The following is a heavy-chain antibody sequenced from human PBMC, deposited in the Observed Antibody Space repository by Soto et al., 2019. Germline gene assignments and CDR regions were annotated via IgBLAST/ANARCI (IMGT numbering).Heavy chain of an antibody. CDR1: GGYISSSNW. CDR2: IYHSGST. D-gene: IGHD3-16*01. V-gene: IGHV4-4*02. J-gene: IGHJ6*02. CDR3: ARTTLYYYYGMDV. Sequence: PSETKSLTCAVAGGYISSSNWWSWVRQTPGKGLEWIGEIYHSGSTNYNPSLKSRVTISVDKSKNQFSLKLSSVTAADTAVYYCARTTLYYYYGMDVWGQGTTVTVSS.